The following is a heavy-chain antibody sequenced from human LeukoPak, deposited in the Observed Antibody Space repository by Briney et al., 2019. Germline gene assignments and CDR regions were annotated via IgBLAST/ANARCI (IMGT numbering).Heavy chain of an antibody. Sequence: ASVKVSCTASGYTFTSYDFNWVRQATGQGLEWMGWMNPNSGNTGYAQKFQGRVTMTRNTSISTAYMELSSLRSEDTAVYYCARGLEALRWFGEYTSSFDPWGQGTLVTVSS. D-gene: IGHD3-10*01. CDR1: GYTFTSYD. CDR3: ARGLEALRWFGEYTSSFDP. V-gene: IGHV1-8*01. J-gene: IGHJ5*02. CDR2: MNPNSGNT.